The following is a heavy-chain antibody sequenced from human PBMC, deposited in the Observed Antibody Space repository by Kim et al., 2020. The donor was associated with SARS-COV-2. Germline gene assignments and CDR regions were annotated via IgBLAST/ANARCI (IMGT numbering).Heavy chain of an antibody. Sequence: YNSGSTNDSTDLKSRVTIAGDTSKSQFSLKLRSVTAADTAVYYCARGVDYWGQGTLVTVSS. CDR2: YNSGST. CDR3: ARGVDY. J-gene: IGHJ4*02. V-gene: IGHV4-59*09.